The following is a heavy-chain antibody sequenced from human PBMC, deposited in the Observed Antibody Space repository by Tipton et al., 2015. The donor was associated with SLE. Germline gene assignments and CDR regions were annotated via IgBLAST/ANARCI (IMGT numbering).Heavy chain of an antibody. CDR1: SSYY. D-gene: IGHD3/OR15-3a*01. Sequence: SSYYWGWIRQPPGKGLEWVSLIRFDRDHQYNADSVKGRFTTSRDSSTSTVYLQMNSLRIEDTAVYYCAKDMGSWTYALDIWGQGAMVTVSS. V-gene: IGHV3-30*02. CDR2: IRFDRDHQ. J-gene: IGHJ3*02. CDR3: AKDMGSWTYALDI.